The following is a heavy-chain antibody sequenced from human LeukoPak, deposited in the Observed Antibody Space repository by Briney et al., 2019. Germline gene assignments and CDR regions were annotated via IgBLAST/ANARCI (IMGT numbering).Heavy chain of an antibody. CDR2: IIPIFGTE. CDR3: ARARYYGSGSYYE. J-gene: IGHJ4*02. CDR1: GGTFSSYA. D-gene: IGHD3-10*01. V-gene: IGHV1-69*01. Sequence: SVKVSCKASGGTFSSYAISWVRQAPGQGLEWMGGIIPIFGTENHAQKFQGRVTITADESTSTAYMELSSLRSEDTAVYYCARARYYGSGSYYEWGQGTLVTVSS.